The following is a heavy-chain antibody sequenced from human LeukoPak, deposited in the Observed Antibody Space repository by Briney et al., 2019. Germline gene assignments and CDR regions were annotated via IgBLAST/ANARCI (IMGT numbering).Heavy chain of an antibody. CDR1: GASISSGSYY. D-gene: IGHD2-15*01. Sequence: NASETLSLTCTVSGASISSGSYYWTWILQPAGKGLEWIGRMYTSGSANYNPSLKSRVTISVDTSKNQFSLKLSSVTAADTAVYYCARETRSGGSLLRGNWFDPWGQGTLVTVSS. CDR3: ARETRSGGSLLRGNWFDP. V-gene: IGHV4-61*02. J-gene: IGHJ5*02. CDR2: MYTSGSA.